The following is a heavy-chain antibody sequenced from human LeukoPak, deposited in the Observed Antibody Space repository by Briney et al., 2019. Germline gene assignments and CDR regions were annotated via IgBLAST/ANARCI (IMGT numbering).Heavy chain of an antibody. Sequence: ASMKVSCKASGYTFTDSYMHWVRQAPGQGLEWMGWINPNSGGTNYAQKFQGRVSMTRDTSISTAYMELSRLRSDDTAVYYCARDLGYTSSCWGQGTLVTVSS. D-gene: IGHD6-13*01. V-gene: IGHV1-2*02. CDR1: GYTFTDSY. CDR3: ARDLGYTSSC. J-gene: IGHJ4*02. CDR2: INPNSGGT.